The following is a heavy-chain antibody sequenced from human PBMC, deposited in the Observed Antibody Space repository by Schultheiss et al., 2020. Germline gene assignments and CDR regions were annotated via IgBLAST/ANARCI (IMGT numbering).Heavy chain of an antibody. CDR3: ARVSDSSGYYYGFYFDI. Sequence: GGSLRLSCAASGFTFSSYAMHWVRQAPGKGLEWVAVISYDGSNKYYADSVKGRFTISRDNSKNTLYLQMNSLRAEDTAVYYCARVSDSSGYYYGFYFDIWGQGTMVTVSS. D-gene: IGHD3-22*01. J-gene: IGHJ3*02. V-gene: IGHV3-30-3*01. CDR1: GFTFSSYA. CDR2: ISYDGSNK.